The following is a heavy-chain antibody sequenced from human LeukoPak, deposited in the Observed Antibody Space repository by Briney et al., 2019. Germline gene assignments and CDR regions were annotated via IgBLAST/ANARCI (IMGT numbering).Heavy chain of an antibody. D-gene: IGHD2-2*01. CDR2: TSANNRNT. V-gene: IGHV1-18*01. Sequence: ASVKVSCKASGYTFLSHGFSWVRQAPGQGLEWMGWTSANNRNTNYTQRLQGRVTMTTDTSTNTAYMELRTLRSDETAVYYCARSQAVVSSSLYYYYMDVWGKGTTIIVSS. CDR1: GYTFLSHG. J-gene: IGHJ6*03. CDR3: ARSQAVVSSSLYYYYMDV.